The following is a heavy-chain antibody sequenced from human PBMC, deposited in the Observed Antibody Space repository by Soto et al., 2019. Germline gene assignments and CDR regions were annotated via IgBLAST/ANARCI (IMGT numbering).Heavy chain of an antibody. CDR1: VLSMCTRGVS. CDR2: IHWDEDK. CDR3: AHTPRSDAYYFQY. Sequence: TLKKTGQSLVQLRHTLTLTCTVSVLSMCTRGVSVASFRQPPGKSLERLALIHWDEDKWYSLYLKSRLTITADTTKNPVVLTMANRDHVDKATYYCAHTPRSDAYYFQYRGQGTQVTVSS. V-gene: IGHV2-5*02. J-gene: IGHJ4*02. D-gene: IGHD2-15*01.